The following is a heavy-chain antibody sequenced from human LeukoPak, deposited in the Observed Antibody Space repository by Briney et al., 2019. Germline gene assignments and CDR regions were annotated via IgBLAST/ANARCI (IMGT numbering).Heavy chain of an antibody. J-gene: IGHJ3*02. CDR3: ARAVITVYGDDAFDI. V-gene: IGHV4-34*01. CDR1: GGSFSGYY. CDR2: INHSGST. D-gene: IGHD4-17*01. Sequence: SETLSLTCAVYGGSFSGYYWSWIRQPPGKGLEWIGEINHSGSTNYNPSLKSRVTISVDTSKNQFSLKLSSVTAADTAVYYCARAVITVYGDDAFDIWDQGTMVTVSS.